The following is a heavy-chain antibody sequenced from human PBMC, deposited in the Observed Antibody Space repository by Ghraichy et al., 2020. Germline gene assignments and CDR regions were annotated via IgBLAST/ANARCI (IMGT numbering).Heavy chain of an antibody. J-gene: IGHJ5*02. CDR2: ISGGATST. Sequence: GGSLRLSCAASGFTFSTYAMAWVRQAPKKGLEWVSSISGGATSTNYADSVKGRFTISRDNSKNTLFLQMNSLRAEDTAVYYCAKAIQGDPRTYGSWGQGTLVTVSS. D-gene: IGHD2-21*02. CDR3: AKAIQGDPRTYGS. CDR1: GFTFSTYA. V-gene: IGHV3-23*01.